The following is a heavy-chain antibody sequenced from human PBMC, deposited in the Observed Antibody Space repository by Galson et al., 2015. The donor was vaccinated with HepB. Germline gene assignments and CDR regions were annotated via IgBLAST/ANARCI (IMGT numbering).Heavy chain of an antibody. J-gene: IGHJ4*02. V-gene: IGHV3-13*05. CDR3: VKGADSNDDRYDY. Sequence: SLRLSCAASGFTFSTYDLHWVRQVTGKGLEWVSAISNDGDPYYADAVKDRFTISRDNSKKMLYLHMSGLRVEDTATYFCVKGADSNDDRYDYWGQGTLVTVSS. D-gene: IGHD1-1*01. CDR1: GFTFSTYD. CDR2: ISNDGDP.